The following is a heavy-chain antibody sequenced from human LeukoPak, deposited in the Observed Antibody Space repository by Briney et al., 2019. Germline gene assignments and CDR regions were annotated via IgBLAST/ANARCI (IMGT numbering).Heavy chain of an antibody. Sequence: PGGSLRLSCAASGFRFSTYWMSWVRQAPGKGLEWVANIKEDGSEKYYVDSVKGRFTISRDNAKNSLFLQMNSLRVDDTAVYYCARDRDWGGYWGQGTLVTVSS. D-gene: IGHD7-27*01. CDR3: ARDRDWGGY. CDR1: GFRFSTYW. CDR2: IKEDGSEK. V-gene: IGHV3-7*01. J-gene: IGHJ4*02.